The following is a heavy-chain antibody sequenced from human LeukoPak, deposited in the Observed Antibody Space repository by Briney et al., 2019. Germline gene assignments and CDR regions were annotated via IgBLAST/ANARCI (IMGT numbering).Heavy chain of an antibody. J-gene: IGHJ4*02. Sequence: SETLPLTCTVSGGSIDSSSYYWGWIRQPPGKGLEWIGSIYNSGTTYYNPSLKSRVTVSVDTSKNQFSLKLSSVTAADTAVYYCTAERAGTIVDYWGQGTLVTVSS. D-gene: IGHD1-1*01. CDR2: IYNSGTT. CDR1: GGSIDSSSYY. V-gene: IGHV4-39*07. CDR3: TAERAGTIVDY.